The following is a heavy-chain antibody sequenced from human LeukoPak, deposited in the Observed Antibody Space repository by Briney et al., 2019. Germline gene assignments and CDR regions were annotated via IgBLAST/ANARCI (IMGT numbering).Heavy chain of an antibody. CDR1: GDSFSSNSAA. CDR3: ARGGSGWTVSLFDP. D-gene: IGHD6-25*01. CDR2: TYYRSKWYY. J-gene: IGHJ5*02. V-gene: IGHV6-1*01. Sequence: SQTLSLTCAISGDSFSSNSAAWNWIRQSPSRGLEWLGRTYYRSKWYYDSAVSVNSRISINPDTSKNQFSLHLNSVTPEDTAVYYCARGGSGWTVSLFDPWGQGTLVTVSS.